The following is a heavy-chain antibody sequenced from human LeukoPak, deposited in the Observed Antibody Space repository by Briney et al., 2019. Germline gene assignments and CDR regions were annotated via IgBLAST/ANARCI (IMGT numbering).Heavy chain of an antibody. Sequence: GESLKISCKVPGYTFANYWIGWVRQMPGKGLEWMGIIYPADSETRYSPSFQGQVTISVDKSISTAYLQWSSLKASDTAMYYCGRKISGSYYGLDYWGQGTLVTVSS. D-gene: IGHD1-26*01. CDR3: GRKISGSYYGLDY. CDR1: GYTFANYW. V-gene: IGHV5-51*01. CDR2: IYPADSET. J-gene: IGHJ4*02.